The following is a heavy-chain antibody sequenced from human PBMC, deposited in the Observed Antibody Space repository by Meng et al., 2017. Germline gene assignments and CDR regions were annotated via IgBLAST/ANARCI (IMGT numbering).Heavy chain of an antibody. CDR1: GFTFSSYS. V-gene: IGHV3-21*01. D-gene: IGHD3-10*01. Sequence: GESLKISCAASGFTFSSYSMNWVRQAPGKGLEWVSSISSSSSYIYYADSVKGRFTISRDNAKNSLYLQMNSLRAEDTAVYYCARGSITMVRGVIIIPFDYWGQGTLVTV. CDR3: ARGSITMVRGVIIIPFDY. CDR2: ISSSSSYI. J-gene: IGHJ4*02.